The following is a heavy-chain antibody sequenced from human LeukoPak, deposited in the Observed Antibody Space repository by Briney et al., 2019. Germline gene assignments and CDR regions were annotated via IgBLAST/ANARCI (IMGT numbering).Heavy chain of an antibody. CDR3: ARGDKFSGDY. CDR1: GFTFSTYW. Sequence: PVGSLRLSCASSGFTFSTYWMSWVRQAPGKGLEWVANIHQDGNEKYYVDSVKGRFTISRDNAKNSLYLQMNSLRAEDTAVYYCARGDKFSGDYWGQGTLVTVSS. D-gene: IGHD2-15*01. J-gene: IGHJ4*02. V-gene: IGHV3-7*04. CDR2: IHQDGNEK.